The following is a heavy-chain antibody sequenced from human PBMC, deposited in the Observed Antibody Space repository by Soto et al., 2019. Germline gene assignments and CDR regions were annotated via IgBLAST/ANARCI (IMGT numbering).Heavy chain of an antibody. D-gene: IGHD2-15*01. CDR1: GYTFTGSY. Sequence: QVQLVQSVAEVQTPGASVRVSCKASGYTFTGSYIHWVREAPVQGLEWMGWINPQTGGTSYAQKFQGRVTLSRDTSSNTAYLELSRLRFDDAAVYFCARARYQGISDGMDVWGQGTTVNVS. CDR3: ARARYQGISDGMDV. V-gene: IGHV1-2*02. CDR2: INPQTGGT. J-gene: IGHJ6*02.